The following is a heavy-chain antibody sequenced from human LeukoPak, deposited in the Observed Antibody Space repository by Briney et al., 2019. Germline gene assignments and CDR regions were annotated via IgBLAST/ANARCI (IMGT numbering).Heavy chain of an antibody. CDR2: ISWNSGSI. CDR3: AKSISGSTGWFDP. J-gene: IGHJ5*02. Sequence: GGSLRLSCAASGFTFDDYAMHWVRHAPGKGLEWVPGISWNSGSIGYADSVKGRFTISRDNAKNSLYLQMNSLRAEDTALYYCAKSISGSTGWFDPWGQGTLVTVSP. D-gene: IGHD2-15*01. CDR1: GFTFDDYA. V-gene: IGHV3-9*01.